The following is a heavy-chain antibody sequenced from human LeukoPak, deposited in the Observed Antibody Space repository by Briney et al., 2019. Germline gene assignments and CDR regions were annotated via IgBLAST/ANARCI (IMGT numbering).Heavy chain of an antibody. D-gene: IGHD2-15*01. J-gene: IGHJ4*02. CDR1: GFPFSVFA. Sequence: GGSLRLSCAASGFPFSVFAMSWVCQAPGKGLEWVSGISGSGGSTYYADSVKGRFTISRDNSKNTLYLQMNSLRAEDTAVYYCARDETRRGSGGVTCYSDFDYWGQGTLVTVSS. CDR3: ARDETRRGSGGVTCYSDFDY. CDR2: ISGSGGST. V-gene: IGHV3-23*01.